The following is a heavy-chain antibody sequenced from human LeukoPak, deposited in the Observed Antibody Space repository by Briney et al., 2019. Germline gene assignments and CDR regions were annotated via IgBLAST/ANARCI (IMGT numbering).Heavy chain of an antibody. CDR2: ISSSGSTI. Sequence: GGSLRLSCAASGFTFSSYEMNWVRQAPGKGLEWVSYISSSGSTIYYADSVKGRFTISRDNAKNPLYLQMNSLRAEDTAVYYCAKTGGDCCYYYMDVWGKGTTVTVSS. CDR3: AKTGGDCCYYYMDV. V-gene: IGHV3-48*03. J-gene: IGHJ6*03. CDR1: GFTFSSYE. D-gene: IGHD2-21*02.